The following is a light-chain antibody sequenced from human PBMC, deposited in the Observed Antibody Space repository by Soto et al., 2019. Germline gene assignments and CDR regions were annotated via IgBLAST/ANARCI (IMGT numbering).Light chain of an antibody. CDR1: SSDVGNYNY. J-gene: IGLJ3*02. CDR3: SSYAGSKTL. V-gene: IGLV2-8*01. CDR2: EVT. Sequence: QSVLTQPPSASGSPGQSVTISCTGTSSDVGNYNYVSWYQQHPGKAPKLMIYEVTKRPSGVPDRFSGSKSGNTASLTVSGLQAGDEADYYCSSYAGSKTLFGGGTKLTVL.